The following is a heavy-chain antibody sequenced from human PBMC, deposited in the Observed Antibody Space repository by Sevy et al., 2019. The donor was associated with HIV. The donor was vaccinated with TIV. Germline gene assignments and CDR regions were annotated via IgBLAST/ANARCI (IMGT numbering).Heavy chain of an antibody. V-gene: IGHV4-30-2*01. CDR3: AGQGGGAFHI. CDR1: GDSISTSGYS. CDR2: MYYSGSH. J-gene: IGHJ3*02. D-gene: IGHD3-16*01. Sequence: SETLSLTCGVSGDSISTSGYSWSWIRQPPGKGLEWIGYMYYSGSHFYNPSLQSRVTISFDTSKMQLSLKLTSMTAADTAVYYCAGQGGGAFHIWGQGTMVTVSS.